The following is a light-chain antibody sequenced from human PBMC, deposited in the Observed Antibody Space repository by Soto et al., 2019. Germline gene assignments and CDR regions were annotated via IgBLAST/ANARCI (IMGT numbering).Light chain of an antibody. CDR3: QQFDGSLWT. CDR2: DAS. V-gene: IGKV3-20*01. Sequence: EIVLTQSPGTLSLSPGERATLSCRASQSVSSTHLAWYQQKPGQAPRLLIYDASSRATGIPDRFSGSGSGTDCTLTISRLEPEDFAVYCCQQFDGSLWTFGQGTKVEIK. CDR1: QSVSSTH. J-gene: IGKJ1*01.